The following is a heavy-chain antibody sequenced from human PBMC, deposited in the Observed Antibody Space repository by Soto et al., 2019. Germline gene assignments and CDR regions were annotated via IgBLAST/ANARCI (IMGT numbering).Heavy chain of an antibody. CDR1: GYNFTTFW. CDR2: IYPGDSET. Sequence: HGESLKISCKGSGYNFTTFWIGWVRQVPGKGLEWMGIIYPGDSETKYSPDFEGQVTISADRSTNTAYLQWRSLRASDTAMYYCARLGFTGAIYFDSWGLGTLVTVS. CDR3: ARLGFTGAIYFDS. J-gene: IGHJ4*02. V-gene: IGHV5-51*01.